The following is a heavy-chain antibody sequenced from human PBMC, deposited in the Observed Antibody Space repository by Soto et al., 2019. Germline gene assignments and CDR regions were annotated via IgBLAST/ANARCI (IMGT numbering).Heavy chain of an antibody. CDR1: GFTVRNVV. D-gene: IGHD2-8*02. J-gene: IGHJ4*02. Sequence: EVQLLESGGGIVQPGGSLRVSCVASGFTVRNVVMSWVRQAPGKGLEWVSAIRGTGGEKFYADSVKGRFTISRDNSKNTWYLKTNSLTNNDTALYLSALDREWRVVYQSQDYWGQGTLVTVSS. V-gene: IGHV3-23*01. CDR2: IRGTGGEK. CDR3: ALDREWRVVYQSQDY.